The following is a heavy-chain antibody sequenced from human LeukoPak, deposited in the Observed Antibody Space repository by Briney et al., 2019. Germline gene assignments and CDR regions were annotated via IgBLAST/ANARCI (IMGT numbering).Heavy chain of an antibody. Sequence: PSETLSLTCTVSGGSISSGGYYWSWIRQHPGKGLEWIGYIYYSGSTYYNPSLKSRVTISVDTSKNQFSLKLSSVTAADTAVYYCARGRAAAGPFFDYWGQGTLVTVSS. J-gene: IGHJ4*02. CDR1: GGSISSGGYY. D-gene: IGHD6-13*01. V-gene: IGHV4-31*03. CDR2: IYYSGST. CDR3: ARGRAAAGPFFDY.